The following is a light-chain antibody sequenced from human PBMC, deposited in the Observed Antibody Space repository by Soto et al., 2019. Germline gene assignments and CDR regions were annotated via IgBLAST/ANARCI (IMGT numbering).Light chain of an antibody. CDR3: AAWDYSLNAVV. Sequence: QSVLTQPPSASGTPGQRVTISCSGSNSNVGSNTVDWYQQLPGTAPKLLIYHNNQRPSGVPDRLSGSKSGTSASLAISGLQSEDEAHYYCAAWDYSLNAVVFGGGTKVTVL. V-gene: IGLV1-44*01. J-gene: IGLJ2*01. CDR1: NSNVGSNT. CDR2: HNN.